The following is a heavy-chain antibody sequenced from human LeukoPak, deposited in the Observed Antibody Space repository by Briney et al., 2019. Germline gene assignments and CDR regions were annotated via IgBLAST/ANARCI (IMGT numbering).Heavy chain of an antibody. Sequence: GGSLRLSCAASEFSVGSNYMTWVRQAPGKGLEWVSLIYSGGSTYYADSVKGRFTISRDNSKNTLYLQMNSLRAEDTAVYYCARHSSGWYGLDYWGQGTLVTVSS. V-gene: IGHV3-66*04. D-gene: IGHD6-19*01. CDR2: IYSGGST. J-gene: IGHJ4*02. CDR3: ARHSSGWYGLDY. CDR1: EFSVGSNY.